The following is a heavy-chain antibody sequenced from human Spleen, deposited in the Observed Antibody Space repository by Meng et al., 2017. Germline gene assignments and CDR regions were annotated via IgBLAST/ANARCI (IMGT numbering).Heavy chain of an antibody. J-gene: IGHJ4*02. CDR3: ARGGDIVATITLDY. CDR2: IYYSGST. Sequence: QVQLREAGPGLVRPSETLSLTWTVSGGSVSSESYYWTWIRQPPGKGLEWIGYIYYSGSTNYNPSLKRRVTISLDTSKNQFSLTLNSVTAADTAVYYCARGGDIVATITLDYWGQGTLVTVSS. D-gene: IGHD5-12*01. V-gene: IGHV4-61*01. CDR1: GGSVSSESYY.